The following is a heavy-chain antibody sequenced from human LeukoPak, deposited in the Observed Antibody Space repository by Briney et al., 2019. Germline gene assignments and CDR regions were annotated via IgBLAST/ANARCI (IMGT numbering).Heavy chain of an antibody. V-gene: IGHV3-33*01. CDR2: IWYDGDNK. D-gene: IGHD6-13*01. Sequence: GGSLRLSCVASGFTFSNYGMYWVRQAPGKGLEWVAVIWYDGDNKYYAASVTGRFTISRDNAKNTLYLQMNSLRAEDTAVYYCARGLAAAGTDAFDIWGQGTKVSVS. CDR1: GFTFSNYG. CDR3: ARGLAAAGTDAFDI. J-gene: IGHJ3*02.